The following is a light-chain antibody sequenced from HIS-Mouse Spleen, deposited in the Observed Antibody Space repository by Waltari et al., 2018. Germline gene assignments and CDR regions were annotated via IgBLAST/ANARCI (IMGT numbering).Light chain of an antibody. V-gene: IGKV3-20*01. CDR3: QQYGSSPPLT. Sequence: DIVMTQSPDSLAVSLGERATINCKSSQSVSSSYLAWYQQKPGQAPRLLIYGASSRATGIPDRFSGSGSGTDFTLTISRLEPEDFAVYYCQQYGSSPPLTFGGGTKVEIK. J-gene: IGKJ4*01. CDR2: GAS. CDR1: QSVSSSY.